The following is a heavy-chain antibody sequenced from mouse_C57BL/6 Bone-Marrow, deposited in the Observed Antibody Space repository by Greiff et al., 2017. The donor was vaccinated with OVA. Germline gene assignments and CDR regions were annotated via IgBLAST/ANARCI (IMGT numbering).Heavy chain of an antibody. CDR2: IDPENGDT. Sequence: VQLQQSGAELVRPGASVKLSCTASGFNFKDDYMHWVKQRPEQGLEWIGWIDPENGDTEYASKFQGKATITADTSSSTAYLQLSSLTSEDTAVYYCTTRTSWFAYWGQGTLVTVSA. J-gene: IGHJ3*01. CDR1: GFNFKDDY. V-gene: IGHV14-4*01. CDR3: TTRTSWFAY.